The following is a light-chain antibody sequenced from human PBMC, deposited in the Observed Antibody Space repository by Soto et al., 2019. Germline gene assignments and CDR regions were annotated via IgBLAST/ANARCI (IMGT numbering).Light chain of an antibody. Sequence: QSAHTRPASLSGSAGRSITISCTGTSSDVCGYNYVSWYQHHPGKAPKLMIYEVSSRPSGVSYRFSGSKSGYTASLTISGLQAEDEADYSCSSYKSTRTLIIFGTGTKVTVL. V-gene: IGLV2-14*01. CDR3: SSYKSTRTLII. CDR1: SSDVCGYNY. J-gene: IGLJ1*01. CDR2: EVS.